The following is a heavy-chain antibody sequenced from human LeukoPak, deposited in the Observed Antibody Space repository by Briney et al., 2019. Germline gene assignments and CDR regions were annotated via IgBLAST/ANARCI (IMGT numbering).Heavy chain of an antibody. CDR2: IYSGGST. CDR3: ARGLGYCTSTTCLLPFDY. CDR1: GFTVSTYY. D-gene: IGHD2-2*01. Sequence: GGSLRLSCAASGFTVSTYYMTWVRQAPGKGLECVSVIYSGGSTYYADSVKGRFTVSRGNSKNTLYLQMNSLRAEDTAMYYCARGLGYCTSTTCLLPFDYWGQGTLVTVSS. V-gene: IGHV3-53*01. J-gene: IGHJ4*02.